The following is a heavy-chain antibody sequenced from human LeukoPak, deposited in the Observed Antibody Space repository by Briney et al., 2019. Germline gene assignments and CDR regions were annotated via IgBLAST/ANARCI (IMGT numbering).Heavy chain of an antibody. CDR3: ARRSVSLGAFDI. D-gene: IGHD1-26*01. V-gene: IGHV4-39*01. Sequence: SETLSLTCTVSGGSISSSSHYWGWIRQAPGKGQEWIGSIYYSGNTYYGSSLKSRVSISVDTSKNQFSLKVRSVTATDTAVYYCARRSVSLGAFDIWGQGTMVTVSS. CDR1: GGSISSSSHY. J-gene: IGHJ3*02. CDR2: IYYSGNT.